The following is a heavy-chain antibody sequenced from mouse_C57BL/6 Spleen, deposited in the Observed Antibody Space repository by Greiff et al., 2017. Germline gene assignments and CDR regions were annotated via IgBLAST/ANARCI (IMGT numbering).Heavy chain of an antibody. Sequence: EVKLVESGGDLVKPGGSLKLSCAASGFTFSSYGMSWVRQTPDKRLEWVATISSGGSYTYYPDSVKGRFTISRDNAKNTLYLQMSSLKSEDTAMYYCARHPPQYFDVWGTGTTVTVSS. V-gene: IGHV5-6*01. CDR1: GFTFSSYG. CDR2: ISSGGSYT. J-gene: IGHJ1*03. CDR3: ARHPPQYFDV.